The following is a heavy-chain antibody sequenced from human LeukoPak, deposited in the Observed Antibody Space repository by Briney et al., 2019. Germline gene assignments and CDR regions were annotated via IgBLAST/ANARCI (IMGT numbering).Heavy chain of an antibody. V-gene: IGHV4-4*07. J-gene: IGHJ4*02. CDR2: IYISGST. Sequence: SETLSLTCTVSGASINSHYWGWIRQPAGKGLEWIGRIYISGSTNYNSSLQSRVTMSVDTSKNQFSLKLTSVTAADTAVYYCARALNPLPGTYYFDYRGQGTLVTVSS. CDR3: ARALNPLPGTYYFDY. CDR1: GASINSHY. D-gene: IGHD2-15*01.